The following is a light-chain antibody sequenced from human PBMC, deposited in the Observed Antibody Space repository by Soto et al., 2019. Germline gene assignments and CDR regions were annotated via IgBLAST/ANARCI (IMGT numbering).Light chain of an antibody. CDR3: CSYTGTYTRV. J-gene: IGLJ3*02. V-gene: IGLV2-11*01. CDR1: SSDLGVYNY. CDR2: DVY. Sequence: QSVLTQPRSVSGSPGQSVTISRTGTSSDLGVYNYVYWYQHHPGTAPKLIIYDVYKRPSGVPDRFSASKSDNTASLTISGLQAEDEADYYCCSYTGTYTRVFGGGTKVTVL.